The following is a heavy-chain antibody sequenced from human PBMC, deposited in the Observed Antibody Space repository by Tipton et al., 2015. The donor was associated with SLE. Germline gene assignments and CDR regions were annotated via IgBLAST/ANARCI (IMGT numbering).Heavy chain of an antibody. Sequence: SLRLSCAASGFTFTSYAMSWVRQAPGKGLEWVSAISGSGGSTYYADSVKGRFTISRDNSKNTLYLQMNSLRAEDTAVYYCANWGPYITMIVVAYAFDIWGQGTMVTVSS. CDR3: ANWGPYITMIVVAYAFDI. CDR1: GFTFTSYA. V-gene: IGHV3-23*01. D-gene: IGHD3-22*01. J-gene: IGHJ3*02. CDR2: ISGSGGST.